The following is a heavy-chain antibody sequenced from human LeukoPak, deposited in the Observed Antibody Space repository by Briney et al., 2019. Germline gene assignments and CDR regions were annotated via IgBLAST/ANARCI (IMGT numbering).Heavy chain of an antibody. CDR1: EFAFSTYW. Sequence: GGSLRLSCAASEFAFSTYWMHWVRQAPGKGLVWVSPINSDGSSTSYADSVKGRFTISRDNAKNTLYLQMNSLRAEDMAVYYCARVSAGYYMDVWGKGTTVTVSS. CDR2: INSDGSST. J-gene: IGHJ6*03. V-gene: IGHV3-74*01. CDR3: ARVSAGYYMDV.